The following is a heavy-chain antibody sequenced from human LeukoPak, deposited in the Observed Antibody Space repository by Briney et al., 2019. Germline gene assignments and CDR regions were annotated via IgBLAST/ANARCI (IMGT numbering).Heavy chain of an antibody. CDR1: GVSISSGDYY. CDR2: MYSSGST. V-gene: IGHV4-30-4*01. J-gene: IGHJ5*02. Sequence: TSETLSVTCTVSGVSISSGDYYWSWIRQPPGKGLEWIGYMYSSGSTYYNPSLKSRATISVDTSKNQFSLKLSSVTAADTAVYYCARPYYYDSRIDPWGQGTLVTVSS. CDR3: ARPYYYDSRIDP. D-gene: IGHD3-22*01.